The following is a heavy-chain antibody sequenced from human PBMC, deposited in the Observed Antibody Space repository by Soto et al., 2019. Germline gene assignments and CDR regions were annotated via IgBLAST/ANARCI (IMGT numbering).Heavy chain of an antibody. CDR1: GFTFSSYG. J-gene: IGHJ4*02. D-gene: IGHD6-19*01. Sequence: QVQLMESGGGVVQPGRSLRLSCAASGFTFSSYGMHWVRQAPGKGLEWVAVIWYDGSNKYYADSVKGRFTISRDNSKNTLYLQMNSLRAEDTAVYYCARDSIAGGIAVAVIDYWGQGTLVTVSS. CDR2: IWYDGSNK. CDR3: ARDSIAGGIAVAVIDY. V-gene: IGHV3-33*01.